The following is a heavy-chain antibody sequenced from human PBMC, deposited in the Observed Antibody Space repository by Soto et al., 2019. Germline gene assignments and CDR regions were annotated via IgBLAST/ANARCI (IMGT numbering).Heavy chain of an antibody. CDR2: INAGNGNT. D-gene: IGHD4-17*01. CDR1: GYTFTSYA. V-gene: IGHV1-3*01. CDR3: ARDISPTTVDENYLDY. J-gene: IGHJ4*02. Sequence: ASVKVSCKASGYTFTSYAMHWVRQAPGQRLEWMGWINAGNGNTKYSQKFQGRVTITRDTSASTAYMELSSLRSEDTAVYYCARDISPTTVDENYLDYWGQGTLVTVSS.